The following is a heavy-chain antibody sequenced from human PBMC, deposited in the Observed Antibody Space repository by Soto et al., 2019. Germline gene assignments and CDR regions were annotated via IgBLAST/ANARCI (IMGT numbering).Heavy chain of an antibody. Sequence: QVQLVQSGAEVKKPGASVKVSCKASGYTFTSYAIHGVRQAPGQRLEWMGWINAGNGNTKYSQKFQDRVTITRDTSASTAYMELSSLRSEDMAVYYCARDLGGWPDYWGQGTLVTVSS. V-gene: IGHV1-3*01. D-gene: IGHD6-19*01. J-gene: IGHJ4*02. CDR3: ARDLGGWPDY. CDR2: INAGNGNT. CDR1: GYTFTSYA.